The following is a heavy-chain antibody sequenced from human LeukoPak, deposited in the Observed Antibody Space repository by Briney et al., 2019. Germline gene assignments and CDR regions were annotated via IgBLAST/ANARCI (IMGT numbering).Heavy chain of an antibody. D-gene: IGHD3-22*01. J-gene: IGHJ5*02. V-gene: IGHV4-34*01. Sequence: PSETLSLTCAVYGGSFSGYYWSWIRQPPGKGLEWIGEIDHSGSTNYNPSLKSRVTISVDTSKNQFSLKLSSVTAADTAVYYCARVLDSSGYYYGFDPWGQGTLVTVSS. CDR1: GGSFSGYY. CDR2: IDHSGST. CDR3: ARVLDSSGYYYGFDP.